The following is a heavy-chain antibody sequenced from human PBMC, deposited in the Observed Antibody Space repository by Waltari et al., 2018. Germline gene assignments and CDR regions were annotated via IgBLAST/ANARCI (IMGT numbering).Heavy chain of an antibody. Sequence: QVQLQPSGAGLLKPSETLSLTCAVYRRSLSGYYWSWIRQPPGKGLEWIGEINHSGSPNYNPSLKNRVTISVDTSKNQFSLKLSSVTAADTAIYYCAHLNDFDAFYIWGQGTMVTVSS. CDR1: RRSLSGYY. CDR3: AHLNDFDAFYI. CDR2: INHSGSP. J-gene: IGHJ3*02. V-gene: IGHV4-34*01. D-gene: IGHD2-21*02.